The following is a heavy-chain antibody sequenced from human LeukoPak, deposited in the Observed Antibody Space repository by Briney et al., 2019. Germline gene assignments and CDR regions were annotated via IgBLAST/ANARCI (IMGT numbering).Heavy chain of an antibody. CDR2: IYYSGST. V-gene: IGHV4-59*12. D-gene: IGHD6-13*01. CDR1: GGSISSYY. Sequence: PSETLSLTCTVSGGSISSYYWSWIRQTPGKGLEWIGYIYYSGSTNYNPSLKSRVTISVDKSKNQFSLKLSSVTAADTAVYYCARSTLTIAAADTTYFDYWGQGTLVTVSS. CDR3: ARSTLTIAAADTTYFDY. J-gene: IGHJ4*02.